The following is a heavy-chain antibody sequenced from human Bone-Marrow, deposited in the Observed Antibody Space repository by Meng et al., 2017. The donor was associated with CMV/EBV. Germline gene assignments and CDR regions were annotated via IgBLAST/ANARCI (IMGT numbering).Heavy chain of an antibody. D-gene: IGHD1-1*01. CDR3: ARYRTTADY. CDR2: INPSGGST. CDR1: GYTFTSYY. J-gene: IGHJ4*02. Sequence: ASVKGSCKASGYTFTSYYMHWVRQAPGQGLEWMGIINPSGGSTSYAQKFQGRVTISRDNAKDSLFLQMNSLRAEDTAVYYCARYRTTADYWGQGTRVTVSS. V-gene: IGHV1-46*01.